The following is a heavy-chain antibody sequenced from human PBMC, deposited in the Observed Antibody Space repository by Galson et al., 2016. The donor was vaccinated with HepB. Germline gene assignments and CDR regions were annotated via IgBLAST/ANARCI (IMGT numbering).Heavy chain of an antibody. CDR1: GGAMRTFY. J-gene: IGHJ4*02. CDR2: IYHSGTT. CDR3: ARHWGRNSRIDY. V-gene: IGHV4-59*08. D-gene: IGHD3-16*01. Sequence: SETLSPTCSVSGGAMRTFYWSWIRQSPGKGLEWIGYIYHSGTTYYNPSLKSRVTISIDTWNNKFSLKMTGMTASDTAVYYCARHWGRNSRIDYWGQGTLVTVSS.